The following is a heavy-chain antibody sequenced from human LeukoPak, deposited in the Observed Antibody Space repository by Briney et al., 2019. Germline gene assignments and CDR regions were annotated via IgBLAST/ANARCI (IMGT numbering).Heavy chain of an antibody. CDR2: ISSSSSYT. J-gene: IGHJ3*02. D-gene: IGHD3-22*01. V-gene: IGHV3-11*03. CDR3: ARQRPTWDYYDSSGHYPDAFDI. Sequence: TGGSLRLPCAASGFTFSDYYMSWIRQAPGKGLEWVSYISSSSSYTNYADSVKGRFTISRDNAKNSLYLQMNSLRAEDTAVYYCARQRPTWDYYDSSGHYPDAFDIWGQGTMVTVSS. CDR1: GFTFSDYY.